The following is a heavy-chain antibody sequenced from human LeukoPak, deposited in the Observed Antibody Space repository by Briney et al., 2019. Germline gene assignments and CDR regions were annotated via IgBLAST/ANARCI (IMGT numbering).Heavy chain of an antibody. J-gene: IGHJ4*02. V-gene: IGHV3-23*01. CDR2: ISGSGGST. Sequence: GGSLRLSCAASGFTSSSYAMSWVRQAPGKGLEWVSAISGSGGSTYYADSVKGRFTISRDNSKNALYLQMNSLRAEDTAVYYCAKNSERFLEWLVDYWGQGTLVTVSS. CDR3: AKNSERFLEWLVDY. CDR1: GFTSSSYA. D-gene: IGHD3-3*01.